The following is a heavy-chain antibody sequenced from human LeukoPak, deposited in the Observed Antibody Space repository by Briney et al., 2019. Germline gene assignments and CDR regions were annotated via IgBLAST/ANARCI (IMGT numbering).Heavy chain of an antibody. Sequence: SETLSLTCTVSGGSTSSSSYYWGWIRQPPGKGLEWIGSIYYSGSTYYNPSLKSRVTISVDTSKNQFSLKLSSVTAADTAVYYCARRDSSITKGAFDIWGQGTMVTVSS. J-gene: IGHJ3*02. V-gene: IGHV4-39*01. CDR1: GGSTSSSSYY. D-gene: IGHD3-22*01. CDR3: ARRDSSITKGAFDI. CDR2: IYYSGST.